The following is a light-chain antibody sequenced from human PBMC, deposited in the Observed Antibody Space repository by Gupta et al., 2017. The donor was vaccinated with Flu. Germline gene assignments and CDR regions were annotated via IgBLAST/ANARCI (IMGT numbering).Light chain of an antibody. V-gene: IGLV3-1*01. Sequence: SYELTQPPSVSVSPGQTASITCSGDKLGDKYACWYQQKAGQSPVLVIYQNFKRPSGIPERFSGSNSGNTATLTISGTQAMDEADYYCQAWDSNSYVFGTGTKVTVL. CDR2: QNF. CDR1: KLGDKY. CDR3: QAWDSNSYV. J-gene: IGLJ1*01.